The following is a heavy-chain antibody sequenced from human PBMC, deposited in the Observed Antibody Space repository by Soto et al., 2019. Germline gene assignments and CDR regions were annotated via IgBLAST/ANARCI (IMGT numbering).Heavy chain of an antibody. Sequence: XGSLIVSGEPSGCTFSSHAMSWVRPAPGRGLEWVSAISGSGGSTYYADAVKGRFTISRDNSKSTLYLQMNSLRAEDTAVYYFGKSEGPTRVAVTRTVGGYWPQATLVTVSS. V-gene: IGHV3-23*01. CDR2: ISGSGGST. D-gene: IGHD6-19*01. CDR3: GKSEGPTRVAVTRTVGGY. J-gene: IGHJ4*01. CDR1: GCTFSSHA.